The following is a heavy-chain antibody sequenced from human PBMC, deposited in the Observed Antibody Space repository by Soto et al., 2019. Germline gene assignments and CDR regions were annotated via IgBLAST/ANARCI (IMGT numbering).Heavy chain of an antibody. Sequence: QAQLVQSGGEVKKPGASVKVSCKAAAYTFTNYNITWVRQAPGQGLEWMGWISGNNGKTKYAEKRQGRVTVTTDTSTRTAYLELRGLRSDATAVYYCARGYEGIDSIPATGHNCFDPWGQRTLGTVSS. V-gene: IGHV1-18*01. CDR1: AYTFTNYN. CDR2: ISGNNGKT. J-gene: IGHJ5*02. D-gene: IGHD6-13*01. CDR3: ARGYEGIDSIPATGHNCFDP.